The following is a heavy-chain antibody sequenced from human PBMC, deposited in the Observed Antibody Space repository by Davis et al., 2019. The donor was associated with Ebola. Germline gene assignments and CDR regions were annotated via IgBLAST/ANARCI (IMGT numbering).Heavy chain of an antibody. CDR3: VRDVSCRGGSCYYDAFDI. CDR2: IVSDGTST. J-gene: IGHJ3*02. V-gene: IGHV3-74*01. CDR1: GFTFSNYW. Sequence: GESLKISCAASGFTFSNYWMHWVRQAPGRGLVWVSRIVSDGTSTDYADSVKGRFTIPRDNGKNTVYLQMNSLRAEDTAIYYCVRDVSCRGGSCYYDAFDIWGHGTVVTVSS. D-gene: IGHD2-15*01.